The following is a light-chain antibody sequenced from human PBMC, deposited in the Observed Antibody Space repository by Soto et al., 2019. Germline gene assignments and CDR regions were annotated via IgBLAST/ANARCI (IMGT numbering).Light chain of an antibody. V-gene: IGKV1-39*01. Sequence: DIQLTQYPSSLSASVGDTVTITCRVSQTISTYLLWYHQKPGRAPNLLIYNASTLHSGVPSKFSGSGSGTDFTLTISGLQPEDFATYHCQQTYSDISFGGGTKVE. CDR1: QTISTY. J-gene: IGKJ4*01. CDR3: QQTYSDIS. CDR2: NAS.